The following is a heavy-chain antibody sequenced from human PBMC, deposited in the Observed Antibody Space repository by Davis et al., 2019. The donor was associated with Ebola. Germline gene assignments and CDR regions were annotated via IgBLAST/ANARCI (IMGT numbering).Heavy chain of an antibody. CDR1: EFTFSSYE. Sequence: GESLKISCAASEFTFSSYEMNWVRQAPGKGLEWVSYIDSSASTTYYADSVKGRFTISRDNAKNSLFLQMNSLRAEDTAVYYCAREAPSCGGDCLDYWGQGTLVTVSS. CDR3: AREAPSCGGDCLDY. D-gene: IGHD2-21*01. CDR2: IDSSASTT. V-gene: IGHV3-48*03. J-gene: IGHJ4*02.